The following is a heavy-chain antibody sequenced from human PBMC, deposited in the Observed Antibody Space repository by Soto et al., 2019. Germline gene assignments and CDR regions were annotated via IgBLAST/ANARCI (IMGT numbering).Heavy chain of an antibody. D-gene: IGHD3-10*01. Sequence: EVQLLESGGGLVQPGGSLRLSCAASGFTFSSHAMSWVRQAPGKGLEWVSAISGSGGSTYYADSVKGRFTISRDNSKNTLYLQMNSLRAEDTAVYYCAKEFMYYYGSGSSLFDYWGQGTLVTVSS. CDR1: GFTFSSHA. V-gene: IGHV3-23*01. CDR2: ISGSGGST. J-gene: IGHJ4*02. CDR3: AKEFMYYYGSGSSLFDY.